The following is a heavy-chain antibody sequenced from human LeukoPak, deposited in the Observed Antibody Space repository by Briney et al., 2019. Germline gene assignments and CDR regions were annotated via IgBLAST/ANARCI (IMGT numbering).Heavy chain of an antibody. J-gene: IGHJ4*02. D-gene: IGHD3-22*01. CDR1: GFTFSSYG. Sequence: GRSLRLSCAASGFTFSSYGMHWVRQAPGKGLEWVAVIWYDGTNKYYADSVKGRFTISRDSSKNTLYLQMNSLRAEDTAVCYCARAAYDSSGYLTLWGQGTLVTVSS. CDR2: IWYDGTNK. CDR3: ARAAYDSSGYLTL. V-gene: IGHV3-33*01.